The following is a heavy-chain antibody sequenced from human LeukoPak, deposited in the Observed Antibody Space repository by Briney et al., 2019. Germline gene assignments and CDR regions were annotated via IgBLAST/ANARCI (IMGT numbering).Heavy chain of an antibody. CDR3: ATHSKERYFDWSLRY. Sequence: PSETLSLTCAVYGGSFSGYYWSWIRQPPGKGLEWIGEINHSGSTNYNPSLKSRVTISVDTSKNQFSLKLSSVTAADTAVYYCATHSKERYFDWSLRYWGQGTLVTVSS. CDR1: GGSFSGYY. CDR2: INHSGST. D-gene: IGHD3-9*01. J-gene: IGHJ4*02. V-gene: IGHV4-34*01.